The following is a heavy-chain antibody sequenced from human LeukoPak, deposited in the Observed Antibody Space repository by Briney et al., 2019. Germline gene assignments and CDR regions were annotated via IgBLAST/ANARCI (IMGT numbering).Heavy chain of an antibody. D-gene: IGHD5-12*01. V-gene: IGHV4-39*01. Sequence: PSETLSLTCTVSGGSISSSSYYWGWIRQPPGKGLEWIGSIYYSGSTYYNPSLKSRVTISVDTSKNQFSLKLSSVTAADTAVYYCARGGGYGYIRYWYFDLWGRGTLVTVSS. CDR1: GGSISSSSYY. J-gene: IGHJ2*01. CDR2: IYYSGST. CDR3: ARGGGYGYIRYWYFDL.